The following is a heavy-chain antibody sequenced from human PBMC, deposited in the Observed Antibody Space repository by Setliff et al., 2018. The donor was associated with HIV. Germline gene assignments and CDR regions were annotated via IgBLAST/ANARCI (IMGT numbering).Heavy chain of an antibody. Sequence: ASVKVSCKASGYTFTAYYIHWVRQAPGHGLQLMGRIEPSSGGTNYIQKFQGRVTITRDTSIYTVYMELTGPTSDDTAVYYCARQDHSSVNSGSLYAFDVWGQGTMVTVSS. CDR1: GYTFTAYY. V-gene: IGHV1-2*06. J-gene: IGHJ3*01. CDR2: IEPSSGGT. D-gene: IGHD3-22*01. CDR3: ARQDHSSVNSGSLYAFDV.